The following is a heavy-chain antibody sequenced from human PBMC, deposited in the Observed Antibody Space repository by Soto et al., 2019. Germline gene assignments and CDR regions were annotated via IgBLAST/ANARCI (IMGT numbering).Heavy chain of an antibody. CDR2: ISGSSSYI. CDR1: GFTFSSYS. D-gene: IGHD5-18*01. CDR3: ARDQPGYSYGYGLGY. J-gene: IGHJ4*02. V-gene: IGHV3-21*01. Sequence: EVQLVESGGGLVKPGGSLRLSCAASGFTFSSYSMNWVRQAPGKGLEWVSSISGSSSYIYYADSVKGRFTISRDNAKNSRSLQMNSLRAEDTAVYYCARDQPGYSYGYGLGYWGQGTLVTVSS.